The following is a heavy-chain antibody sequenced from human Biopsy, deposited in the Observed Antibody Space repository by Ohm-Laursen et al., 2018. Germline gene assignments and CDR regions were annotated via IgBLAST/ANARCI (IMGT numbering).Heavy chain of an antibody. CDR1: GFTFSSYG. CDR2: IWYDGSNK. V-gene: IGHV3-33*03. Sequence: SPRLSCAASGFTFSSYGMHWVRQAPGKGLERVAAIWYDGSNKNYADSVKGRFTISRDNSKNTLYLQMNSLRGEDTAVYYCAKCMTGGSNYYFHHCGQGTLVTVSS. J-gene: IGHJ4*02. D-gene: IGHD2-8*01. CDR3: AKCMTGGSNYYFHH.